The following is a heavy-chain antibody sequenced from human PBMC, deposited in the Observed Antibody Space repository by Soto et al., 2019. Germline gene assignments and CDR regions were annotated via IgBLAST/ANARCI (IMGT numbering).Heavy chain of an antibody. Sequence: ASVNVSCKSPVYTLNDYGIICVQQAPRQGLEWLGWISPHNGDTNYAQKFQGRMTMTTDTSTSTAYMEQRTLRSDDTAVYYCARLKQWNDGVYYYNYLDVRGKGTTVTVSS. D-gene: IGHD1-1*01. V-gene: IGHV1-18*01. CDR1: VYTLNDYG. J-gene: IGHJ6*03. CDR3: ARLKQWNDGVYYYNYLDV. CDR2: ISPHNGDT.